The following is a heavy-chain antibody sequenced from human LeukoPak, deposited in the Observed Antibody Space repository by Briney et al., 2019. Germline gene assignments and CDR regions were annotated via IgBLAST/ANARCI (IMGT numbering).Heavy chain of an antibody. CDR2: ISSSGNTI. V-gene: IGHV3-48*04. CDR1: GFTFSSYN. D-gene: IGHD2-15*01. J-gene: IGHJ5*02. CDR3: WDVVAAEHLSIP. Sequence: GGSLRLSCAASGFTFSSYNMNWVRQAPGKGLEWVSYISSSGNTIYHADSVKGRFTISRDNAKNSLYLQMNSLRAEDTALYYCWDVVAAEHLSIPWGQGTLVTVSS.